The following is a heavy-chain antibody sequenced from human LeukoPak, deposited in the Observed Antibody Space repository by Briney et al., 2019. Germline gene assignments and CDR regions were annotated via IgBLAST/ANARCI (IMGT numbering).Heavy chain of an antibody. J-gene: IGHJ3*02. CDR3: ARARNYYDSSGFYYEGDAFDI. CDR1: SDSISSYH. V-gene: IGHV4-59*01. Sequence: SETLSLTCTVSSDSISSYHWSWIRQPPGKGLESIGYIYSSGSTHYNPSLKSRVTISVDTSKNQFSLKLSSVTAADTAVYYCARARNYYDSSGFYYEGDAFDIWGQGTMVTVSS. CDR2: IYSSGST. D-gene: IGHD3-22*01.